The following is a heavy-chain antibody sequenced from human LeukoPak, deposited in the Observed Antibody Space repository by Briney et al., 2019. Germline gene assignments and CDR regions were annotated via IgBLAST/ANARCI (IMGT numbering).Heavy chain of an antibody. CDR2: MYYSGST. D-gene: IGHD3-10*01. CDR3: ARHLGGSSGFRYFDY. CDR1: GGSISSYY. V-gene: IGHV4-59*08. Sequence: PSETLSLTCTVFGGSISSYYWSWIRQPPGKGLEWIGYMYYSGSTNYNPSLKSRVTILVDTSKNQFSLKLSPVTAADTAVYYCARHLGGSSGFRYFDYWGQGTLVTVSS. J-gene: IGHJ4*02.